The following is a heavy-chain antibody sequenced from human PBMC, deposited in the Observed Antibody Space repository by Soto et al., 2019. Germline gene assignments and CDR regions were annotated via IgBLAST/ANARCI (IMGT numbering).Heavy chain of an antibody. CDR1: GGSISSSSYY. Sequence: ETLSLTCTVSGGSISSSSYYWGWVRQAPGKGLEWVSVIYSGGTTYYADSVKGRFTISRDNSKNTLYIQMNSLRAEDTAVYYCAKRATGTYFDYWGQGTLVTVSS. V-gene: IGHV3-53*01. D-gene: IGHD1-1*01. CDR2: IYSGGTT. J-gene: IGHJ4*02. CDR3: AKRATGTYFDY.